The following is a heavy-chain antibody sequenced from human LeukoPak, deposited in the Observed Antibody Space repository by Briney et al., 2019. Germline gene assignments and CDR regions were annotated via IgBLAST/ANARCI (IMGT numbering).Heavy chain of an antibody. V-gene: IGHV4-31*03. J-gene: IGHJ4*02. CDR2: IYYGGTT. D-gene: IGHD4-17*01. Sequence: SETLSLTCTVSGGSINDDGYYWSWIRQLPGKGLEWIGHIYYGGTTEYNPSLESRITISVEKSKTQFTLKSNSVTAADTAVYYCTRGGATVTDYWGQGTLVTVSS. CDR3: TRGGATVTDY. CDR1: GGSINDDGYY.